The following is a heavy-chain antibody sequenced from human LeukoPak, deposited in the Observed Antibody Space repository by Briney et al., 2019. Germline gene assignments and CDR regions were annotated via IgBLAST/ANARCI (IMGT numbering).Heavy chain of an antibody. J-gene: IGHJ4*02. CDR2: ISGGGGTT. D-gene: IGHD3-3*01. CDR3: AKDGADYDSDYFDY. Sequence: TGGSLRLSCAASGFTFSTYTMSWVRQAPGKGLEWVSGISGGGGTTYYAASVKGRFTISRDNSKNTLYLQINSLRAEDTAVYYCAKDGADYDSDYFDYWGQGTLVTVSS. CDR1: GFTFSTYT. V-gene: IGHV3-23*01.